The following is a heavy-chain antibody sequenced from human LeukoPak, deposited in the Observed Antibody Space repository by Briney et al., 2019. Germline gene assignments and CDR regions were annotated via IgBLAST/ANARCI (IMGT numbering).Heavy chain of an antibody. CDR1: GFTFSSYA. D-gene: IGHD6-13*01. Sequence: GGSLRLSCAASGFTFSSYAMSWVRQAPGKGLEWVSAISGSGGSTYYADSVKGRFTISRDNAKNTLYLQMNSLRAEDTAVYYCVRGLHGSWGKFDYWGQGTLVTVSS. V-gene: IGHV3-23*01. CDR2: ISGSGGST. CDR3: VRGLHGSWGKFDY. J-gene: IGHJ4*02.